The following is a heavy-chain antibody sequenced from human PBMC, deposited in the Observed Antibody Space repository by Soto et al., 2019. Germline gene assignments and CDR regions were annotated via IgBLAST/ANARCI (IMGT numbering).Heavy chain of an antibody. CDR1: GFTFNKYW. Sequence: GGSLRLSCAGSGFTFNKYWMKWVRQAPGKGLEWVASINQDGGEKHHVDSVKGRFTISRDNAKNSVYLQMDSLRPEDTAVYYCARWIQKRLSEDDCWGRGTQVTVSS. J-gene: IGHJ4*02. CDR3: ARWIQKRLSEDDC. V-gene: IGHV3-7*03. CDR2: INQDGGEK. D-gene: IGHD5-18*01.